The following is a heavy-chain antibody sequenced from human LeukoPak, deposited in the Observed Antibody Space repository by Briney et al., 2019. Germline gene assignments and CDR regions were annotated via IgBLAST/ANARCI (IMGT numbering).Heavy chain of an antibody. J-gene: IGHJ6*03. D-gene: IGHD3-3*01. CDR3: ASYYDYWSGYKPDYMDA. Sequence: AGGSLRLSCAAYGFSFSLYTMNWVRQAPGKGLEWVSFISSSGVTTEYAESVKGRFTISRDNTKKSLFLQMNSLSAEDTAVYYCASYYDYWSGYKPDYMDAWGKGTTVIVSS. CDR1: GFSFSLYT. V-gene: IGHV3-48*04. CDR2: ISSSGVTT.